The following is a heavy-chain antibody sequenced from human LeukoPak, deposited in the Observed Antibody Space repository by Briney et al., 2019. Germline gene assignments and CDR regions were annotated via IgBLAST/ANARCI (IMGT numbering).Heavy chain of an antibody. D-gene: IGHD5-12*01. CDR3: ARVGSGYDYSADY. V-gene: IGHV3-7*02. CDR2: IKEDGSAK. Sequence: GGSLRLSCAGSGFTFSRYWMSWVRQAPGKGLEWVANIKEDGSAKYYVDSVKGRFTISRDNAKNSLHLQMNSLRAEDTAVYYCARVGSGYDYSADYWGQGTLVTVSS. CDR1: GFTFSRYW. J-gene: IGHJ4*02.